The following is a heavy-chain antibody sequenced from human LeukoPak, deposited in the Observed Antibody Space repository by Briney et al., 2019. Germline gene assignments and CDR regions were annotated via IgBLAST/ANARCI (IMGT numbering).Heavy chain of an antibody. CDR2: ISRHSGAST. V-gene: IGHV3-23*01. CDR3: SKKGQNGDYGKPD. J-gene: IGHJ4*02. CDR1: GFTFSSYD. Sequence: PGGSLRLSCAASGFTFSSYDMYLVRQAPGKGLECVASISRHSGASTYYAASVKGRFTISRDNSRSTLYLQMNSLRADDTAVYYCSKKGQNGDYGKPDWGQGTLVTVSS. D-gene: IGHD4-17*01.